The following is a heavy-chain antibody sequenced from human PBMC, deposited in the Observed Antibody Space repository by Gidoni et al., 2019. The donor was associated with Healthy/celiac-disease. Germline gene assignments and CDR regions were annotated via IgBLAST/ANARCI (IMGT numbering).Heavy chain of an antibody. CDR2: INPNSGVT. D-gene: IGHD2-15*01. CDR1: GYTCTGYY. V-gene: IGHV1-2*02. Sequence: QVQLVQSGAEGEKPGASVKVSCKASGYTCTGYYMHWVRQAPGQGLEWMGWINPNSGVTNYAQKFQGRVTMTRDTSISTAYMELSRLRSADTAVYYCARRGGSQYYYYYMDVWGKGTTVTVSS. CDR3: ARRGGSQYYYYYMDV. J-gene: IGHJ6*03.